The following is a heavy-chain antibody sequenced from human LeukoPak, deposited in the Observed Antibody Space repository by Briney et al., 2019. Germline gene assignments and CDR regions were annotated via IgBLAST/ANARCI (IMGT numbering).Heavy chain of an antibody. V-gene: IGHV3-11*06. J-gene: IGHJ1*01. Sequence: GGSLRLSCAASGFIFSDYYMSWIRQTPEKGLEWLSYISSSSGYKNYADSLKGRFTISRDNAKNSVYLQMNSLSAGDTAVYYCARQGLYDSSDFWTFQHWGQGTLVTVSS. D-gene: IGHD3/OR15-3a*01. CDR1: GFIFSDYY. CDR2: ISSSSGYK. CDR3: ARQGLYDSSDFWTFQH.